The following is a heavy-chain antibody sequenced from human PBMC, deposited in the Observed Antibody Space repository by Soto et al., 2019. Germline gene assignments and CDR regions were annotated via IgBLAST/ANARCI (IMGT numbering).Heavy chain of an antibody. CDR1: GYRFSIYF. J-gene: IGHJ6*02. CDR2: IYPFYSDT. D-gene: IGHD3-16*01. Sequence: SLQISFNFSGYRFSIYFISFVRQMPGKCLELILIIYPFYSDTIYIPSFEGHVTISADKSNSTAYLQWSSLKASDTAMYYCARQGSNGAYYYYGMDVWGQGTTVTVSS. CDR3: ARQGSNGAYYYYGMDV. V-gene: IGHV5-51*01.